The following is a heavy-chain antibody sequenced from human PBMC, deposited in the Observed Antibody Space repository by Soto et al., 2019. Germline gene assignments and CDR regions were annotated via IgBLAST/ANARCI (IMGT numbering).Heavy chain of an antibody. CDR2: INHSGST. J-gene: IGHJ4*02. CDR1: GGSFSGYY. CDR3: ARRVSWYYYDSSGYYAHFDY. D-gene: IGHD3-22*01. V-gene: IGHV4-34*01. Sequence: GGSFSGYYWSWIRQPPGKGLEWIGEINHSGSTNYNPSLKSRVTISVDTSKNQFSLKLSSVTAADTAVYYCARRVSWYYYDSSGYYAHFDYWGQGTLVTVSS.